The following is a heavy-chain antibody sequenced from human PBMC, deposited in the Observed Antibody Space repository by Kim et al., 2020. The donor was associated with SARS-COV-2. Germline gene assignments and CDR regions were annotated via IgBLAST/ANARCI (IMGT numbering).Heavy chain of an antibody. Sequence: GGSLRLSCLASGFTFSDYAIHWVRRAPGMGLQDVSATTRAGEGSFYADSVKDRFSIFRDNSKNTLFLQMSGLRIEDTAIYDCVRYGRNYGAVHWGQGTLVSVS. D-gene: IGHD1-7*01. CDR3: VRYGRNYGAVH. J-gene: IGHJ4*02. V-gene: IGHV3-64D*06. CDR1: GFTFSDYA. CDR2: TTRAGEGS.